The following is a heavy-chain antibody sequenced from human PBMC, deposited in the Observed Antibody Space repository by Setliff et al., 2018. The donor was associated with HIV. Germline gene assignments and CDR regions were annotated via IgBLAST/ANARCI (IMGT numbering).Heavy chain of an antibody. Sequence: LSLTCAVSGGSIKNPHWSWIRQPPGKGLEWLGYISYLGGTNYNPSLKSRVSISLDASKSEFSLKVISVTAADTAFYYCARLREGGTSLIDLWGQGTLVTVSS. J-gene: IGHJ5*02. D-gene: IGHD3-16*01. CDR1: GGSIKNPH. CDR2: ISYLGGT. CDR3: ARLREGGTSLIDL. V-gene: IGHV4-59*11.